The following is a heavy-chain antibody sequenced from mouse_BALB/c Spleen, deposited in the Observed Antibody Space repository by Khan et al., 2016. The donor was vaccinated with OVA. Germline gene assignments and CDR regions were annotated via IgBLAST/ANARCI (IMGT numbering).Heavy chain of an antibody. D-gene: IGHD3-1*01. V-gene: IGHV1-54*01. CDR3: ARSQHVLRFDY. CDR2: INLGNGIT. Sequence: QVQLQQSGAELVGPGSSVKVSCKASGYAFTSYLIEWVNQRPGQGLEWIGLINLGNGITTYNEKFRGKATLTADKSSTTAYMNFSSLTSNDSAVYFWARSQHVLRFDYWGQGTTLTVSS. J-gene: IGHJ2*01. CDR1: GYAFTSYL.